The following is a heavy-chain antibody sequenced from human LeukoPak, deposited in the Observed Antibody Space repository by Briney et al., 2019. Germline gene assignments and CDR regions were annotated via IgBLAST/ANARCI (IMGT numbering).Heavy chain of an antibody. J-gene: IGHJ4*02. CDR3: AREKWAPHD. V-gene: IGHV3-7*01. CDR1: GFTFTNYW. D-gene: IGHD2-8*01. CDR2: IKRDGSER. Sequence: GGSLRLSCAASGFTFTNYWMTWVRQAPGKGLEWVANIKRDGSERNYVDSLKGRFTISRDNAKKSLYLQMNSLRAEDTAVYYCAREKWAPHDWGQGTLVTVSS.